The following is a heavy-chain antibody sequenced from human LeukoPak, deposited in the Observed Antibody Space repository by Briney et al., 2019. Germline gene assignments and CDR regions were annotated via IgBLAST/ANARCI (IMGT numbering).Heavy chain of an antibody. J-gene: IGHJ4*02. CDR1: DHTFTSYG. CDR3: ARGPIYYDTSGYYDY. D-gene: IGHD3-22*01. V-gene: IGHV1-18*01. CDR2: ISPYNT. Sequence: GASVKVSCKGSDHTFTSYGISWVRQAPGQGLEWMGWISPYNTNYAQNVKGRVTMTTDTSTNTAYMELRSLRSDDTAVYYCARGPIYYDTSGYYDYWGQGTLVTVSS.